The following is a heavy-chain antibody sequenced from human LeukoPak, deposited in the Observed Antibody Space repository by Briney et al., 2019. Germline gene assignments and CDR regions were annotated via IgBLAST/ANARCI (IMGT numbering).Heavy chain of an antibody. Sequence: GGSLRLSCAASGFTFSSYGMHWVRQAPGKGLEWVAVISYDGSNKYYADSVKGRFTISRDKSKNTLYLQMNSLRAEDTAVYYCAKADDSSGYTPFGYWGQGTLVTVSS. V-gene: IGHV3-30*18. J-gene: IGHJ4*02. D-gene: IGHD3-22*01. CDR1: GFTFSSYG. CDR2: ISYDGSNK. CDR3: AKADDSSGYTPFGY.